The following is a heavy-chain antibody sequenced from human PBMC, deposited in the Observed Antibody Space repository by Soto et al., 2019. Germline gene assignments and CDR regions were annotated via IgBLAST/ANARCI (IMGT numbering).Heavy chain of an antibody. D-gene: IGHD4-17*01. Sequence: ASVKVSCKASGYTFTSYGISWVRQAPGQGLEWMGWISAYNGNTNYAQKLQGRVTMTTDTSTSTAYMELRSLRSDDTAVYYCARDHPATVVRREYYSYCMDVWGQGTTVTVSS. CDR2: ISAYNGNT. V-gene: IGHV1-18*01. CDR3: ARDHPATVVRREYYSYCMDV. J-gene: IGHJ6*02. CDR1: GYTFTSYG.